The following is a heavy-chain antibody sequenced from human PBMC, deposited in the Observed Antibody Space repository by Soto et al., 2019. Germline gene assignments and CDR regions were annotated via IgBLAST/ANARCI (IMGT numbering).Heavy chain of an antibody. Sequence: EVQLLESGGGLVQPGGSLRLSCAASGFSFSSHAMSWVRLAPGKGLEWISAIRSGDGSTYYADSVKGRFTISRDNSKNTLYLQVISLRAEDTALYYCAKSHYYDSSGPSAGAFDIWGQGTMVTVSS. CDR3: AKSHYYDSSGPSAGAFDI. V-gene: IGHV3-23*01. J-gene: IGHJ3*02. CDR1: GFSFSSHA. CDR2: IRSGDGST. D-gene: IGHD3-22*01.